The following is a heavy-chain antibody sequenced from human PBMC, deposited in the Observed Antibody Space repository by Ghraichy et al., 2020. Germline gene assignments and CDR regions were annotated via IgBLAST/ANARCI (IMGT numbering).Heavy chain of an antibody. CDR2: IISSSSTI. V-gene: IGHV3-48*02. Sequence: GGSLRLSCAASGFTFSSYSMNWVRQAPGKGLEWVSYIISSSSTIYYADSVKGRFTISRDNAKNSLYLQMNSLRDEDTAVYYCARGYYYDSSGYYDYWGQGTLVTVSS. J-gene: IGHJ4*02. CDR1: GFTFSSYS. CDR3: ARGYYYDSSGYYDY. D-gene: IGHD3-22*01.